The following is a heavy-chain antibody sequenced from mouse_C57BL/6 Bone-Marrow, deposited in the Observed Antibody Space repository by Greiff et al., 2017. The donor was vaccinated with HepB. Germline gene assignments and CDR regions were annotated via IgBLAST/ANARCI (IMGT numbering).Heavy chain of an antibody. V-gene: IGHV2-4*01. CDR3: AKIGGIHFHGAMDY. D-gene: IGHD5-2*01. J-gene: IGHJ4*01. CDR2: IWSGGST. Sequence: VKLVESGPGLVQPSQSLSITCTVSGFSLTSYGVHWVRQPPGKGLEWLGVIWSGGSTDYNAAFISRLSISKDNSKSQVFFKMNSLQADDTAIYYCAKIGGIHFHGAMDYWGQGTSVTVSS. CDR1: GFSLTSYG.